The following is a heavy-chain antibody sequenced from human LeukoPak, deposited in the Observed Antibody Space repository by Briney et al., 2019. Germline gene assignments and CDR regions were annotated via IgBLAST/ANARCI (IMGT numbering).Heavy chain of an antibody. D-gene: IGHD6-19*01. CDR1: GFTFSNFD. J-gene: IGHJ4*02. CDR2: ITNRGDGT. Sequence: PGGSLRLSCTASGFTFSNFDMSWVRQAPGKGLEWVSAITNRGDGTYFADSVKGRVTISRDNSKDTLYLQLNSLRADDTAVYYCAIDARRTSGWYYFDSWGQGTLVTVSS. CDR3: AIDARRTSGWYYFDS. V-gene: IGHV3-23*01.